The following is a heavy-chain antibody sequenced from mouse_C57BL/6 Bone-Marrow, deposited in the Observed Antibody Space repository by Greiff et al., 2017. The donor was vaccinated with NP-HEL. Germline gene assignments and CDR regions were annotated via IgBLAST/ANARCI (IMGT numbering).Heavy chain of an antibody. D-gene: IGHD2-5*01. J-gene: IGHJ3*01. CDR1: GYTFTSYW. CDR2: IDPSDSYT. Sequence: QVQLQQPGAELVRPGTSVKLSCKASGYTFTSYWMHWVKQRPGQGLEWIGVIDPSDSYTNYNPKFKGKATLTVDTSSSTAYMQLSSLTSEDSAGYDCARREIYYSNYVFAYWGQGTLVTVSA. V-gene: IGHV1-59*01. CDR3: ARREIYYSNYVFAY.